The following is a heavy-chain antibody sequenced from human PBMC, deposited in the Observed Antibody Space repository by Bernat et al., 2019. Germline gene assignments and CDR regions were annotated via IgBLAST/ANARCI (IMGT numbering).Heavy chain of an antibody. CDR1: GFTFRNYG. CDR2: TRYDGDNK. V-gene: IGHV3-30*02. J-gene: IGHJ6*02. D-gene: IGHD3-16*01. Sequence: VQLVESGGGLVQPGGSLRLSCAASGFTFRNYGMHWVRQTPTKGLEWVAFTRYDGDNKYYLDSVKGRFTISRDNSKNTLYLQMNSLRTEDTAVYYCAKDGSRGIQLGEFGTLGMDVWGQGTTVTVSS. CDR3: AKDGSRGIQLGEFGTLGMDV.